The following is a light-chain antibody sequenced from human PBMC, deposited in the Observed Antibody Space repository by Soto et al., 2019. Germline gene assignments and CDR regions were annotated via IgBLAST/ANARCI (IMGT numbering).Light chain of an antibody. Sequence: EIVLTQSPGTLSLSPGERATLSCRASQSVSSSYLAWYQENPGQDPRLLIYGASSRATGIPDRFSGSGSGXDXSLTISRXEXEDFXVYYCQQYGSSPLTFGGGTKVEIK. J-gene: IGKJ4*01. V-gene: IGKV3-20*01. CDR3: QQYGSSPLT. CDR1: QSVSSSY. CDR2: GAS.